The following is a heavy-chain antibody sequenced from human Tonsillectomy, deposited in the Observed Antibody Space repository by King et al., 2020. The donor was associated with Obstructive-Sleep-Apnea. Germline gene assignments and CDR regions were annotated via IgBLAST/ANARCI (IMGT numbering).Heavy chain of an antibody. CDR2: MYYSGNT. V-gene: IGHV4-59*08. CDR3: ARNRGVEDYGGYGDYFDY. Sequence: QLQESGPGLVKPSETLSLTCTVSGGSISNYYWSWIRQPPGKGLEWIGYMYYSGNTNFNPSLKSRVTISADTSKIQFSLRLSSVTAADTAVYYCARNRGVEDYGGYGDYFDYWGQGTLVTVSS. D-gene: IGHD4-17*01. CDR1: GGSISNYY. J-gene: IGHJ4*02.